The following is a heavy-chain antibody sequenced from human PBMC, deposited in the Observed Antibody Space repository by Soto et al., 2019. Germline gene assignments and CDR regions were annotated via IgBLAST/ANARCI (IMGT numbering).Heavy chain of an antibody. CDR3: EPLGVVVDANIRFDY. D-gene: IGHD2-15*01. Sequence: PGGSLRLSCAASGFTFSSYAMSWVRQAPGKGLEWVSAISGSGGSTYYADSVKGRFTISRDNSKNTLYLQMNSLRAEDTAVYYCEPLGVVVDANIRFDYWGQGTLVNVS. CDR2: ISGSGGST. V-gene: IGHV3-23*01. J-gene: IGHJ4*02. CDR1: GFTFSSYA.